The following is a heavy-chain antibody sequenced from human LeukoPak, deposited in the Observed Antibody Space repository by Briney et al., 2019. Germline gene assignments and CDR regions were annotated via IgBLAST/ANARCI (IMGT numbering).Heavy chain of an antibody. CDR2: IYSGGST. D-gene: IGHD2-21*02. V-gene: IGHV3-66*01. J-gene: IGHJ4*02. CDR1: GFTVSSNY. Sequence: GGSLRLSCAASGFTVSSNYMSWVRQAPGEGLGWVSVIYSGGSTYYADSVKGRFTISRDNSKNTLYLQMNSLRAEDTAVYYCARVRYCGGDCYYFDYWGQGTLVTVSS. CDR3: ARVRYCGGDCYYFDY.